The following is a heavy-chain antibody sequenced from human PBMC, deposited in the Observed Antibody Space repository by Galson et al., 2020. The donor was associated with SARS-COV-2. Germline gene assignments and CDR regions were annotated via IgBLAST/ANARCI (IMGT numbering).Heavy chain of an antibody. J-gene: IGHJ6*02. CDR2: IYPGDSDT. V-gene: IGHV5-51*01. D-gene: IGHD1-20*01. CDR3: ARGITGIRGNYGMDV. Sequence: KIGESLKISCKGSGYSFTSYWNGWVRQMPGKGLELMGIIYPGDSDTRYSPSFQGQVTIPADKSISTAYLQWSSLKASDTAMYYCARGITGIRGNYGMDVWGQGTTVTVSS. CDR1: GYSFTSYW.